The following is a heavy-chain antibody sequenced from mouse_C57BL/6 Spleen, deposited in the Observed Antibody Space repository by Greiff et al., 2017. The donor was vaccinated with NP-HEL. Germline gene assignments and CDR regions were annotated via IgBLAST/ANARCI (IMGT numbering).Heavy chain of an antibody. D-gene: IGHD3-1*01. J-gene: IGHJ2*01. Sequence: EVKLMESGGGLVQPGGSLSLSCAASGFTFTDYYMSWVRQPPGKALEWLGFIRNKANGYTTEYSSSVQGRFTISRDNSQSILYLQMNALRAEDRATYYCVRSSGRLDYWGQGTTLTVSS. CDR1: GFTFTDYY. V-gene: IGHV7-3*01. CDR3: VRSSGRLDY. CDR2: IRNKANGYTT.